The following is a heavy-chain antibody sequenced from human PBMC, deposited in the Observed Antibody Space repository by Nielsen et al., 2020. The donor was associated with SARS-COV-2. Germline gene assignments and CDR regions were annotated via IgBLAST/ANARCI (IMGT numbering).Heavy chain of an antibody. V-gene: IGHV4-59*05. CDR3: AIIWSGYTDAFDI. CDR2: IYYSGST. Sequence: SETLSLTCTVSGGSISSYYWSWIRQPPGKGLEWIGSIYYSGSTYYNPSLKSRVTISVDTSKNQFSLKLSSVTAADTAVYYCAIIWSGYTDAFDIWGQGTMVTVSS. J-gene: IGHJ3*02. CDR1: GGSISSYY. D-gene: IGHD3-3*01.